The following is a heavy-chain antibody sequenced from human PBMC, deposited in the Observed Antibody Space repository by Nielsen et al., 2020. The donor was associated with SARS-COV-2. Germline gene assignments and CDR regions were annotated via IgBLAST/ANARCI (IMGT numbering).Heavy chain of an antibody. CDR2: ISYDGSNK. CDR1: GFTFSTYG. J-gene: IGHJ4*02. D-gene: IGHD2-15*01. Sequence: GGSLRLSCAASGFTFSTYGMHWVRQAPGKGLEWVAAISYDGSNKYYVDSVKGRFTISRDNSKNTLYLQMSSLREEDTAVYYCAKDWTAIVVVPSGGVDYWGQGTLVPVAS. CDR3: AKDWTAIVVVPSGGVDY. V-gene: IGHV3-30*18.